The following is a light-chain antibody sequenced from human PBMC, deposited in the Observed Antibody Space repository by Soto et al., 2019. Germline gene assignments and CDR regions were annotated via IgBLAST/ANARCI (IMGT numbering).Light chain of an antibody. CDR1: QTISSW. V-gene: IGKV1-5*03. Sequence: DIQITQFPSTLAGSVGGRVTITFRASQTISSWLVWYQQKPGKAPKLLIYKASTLKSGVPSRFSGSGSGTEFTLTISSLQPDDFATYYCQQYQTYSTFGQGTKVDIK. CDR3: QQYQTYST. J-gene: IGKJ1*01. CDR2: KAS.